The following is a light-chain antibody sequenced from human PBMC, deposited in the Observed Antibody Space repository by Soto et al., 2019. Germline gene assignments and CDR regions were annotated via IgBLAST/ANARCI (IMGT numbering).Light chain of an antibody. Sequence: QLVLTQSPSASASLGASVKLTCTLSSGHSSYDIAWHQQQPEKGPRYLMRLNSDGSHSKGDGIPDRFSGSSSGAERYLTISGLQSDDEADYYCQTWGTGIRVFGGGTKLTVL. V-gene: IGLV4-69*01. J-gene: IGLJ3*02. CDR2: LNSDGSH. CDR1: SGHSSYD. CDR3: QTWGTGIRV.